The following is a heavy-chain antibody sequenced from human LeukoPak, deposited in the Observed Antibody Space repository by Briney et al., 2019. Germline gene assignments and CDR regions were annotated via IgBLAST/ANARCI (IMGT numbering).Heavy chain of an antibody. CDR1: GFTYSNAW. V-gene: IGHV3-15*01. J-gene: IGHJ4*02. D-gene: IGHD2-15*01. CDR2: FKSKSDGGTT. CDR3: TTEGGWSFYFDY. Sequence: GGSLRLSCAASGFTYSNAWMSWVRPAPGKGLEWVGRFKSKSDGGTTDYAEPVKGRFTISRDDSKNTLYLHMNSLKPEDTAVYYCTTEGGWSFYFDYWGQGTLVTVSS.